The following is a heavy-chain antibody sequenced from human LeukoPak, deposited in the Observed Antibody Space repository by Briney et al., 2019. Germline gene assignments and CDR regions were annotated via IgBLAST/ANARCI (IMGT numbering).Heavy chain of an antibody. V-gene: IGHV4-38-2*02. Sequence: PSETLSLTCTVSGYSISSGYYWGWIRQPPGKGLEWIGSIYHSGSTYYNPSLKSRVTISVDTSKNQFSLKLSSVTAADTAVYYCARERNWARDYWGQGTLVTVSS. D-gene: IGHD7-27*01. CDR1: GYSISSGYY. CDR2: IYHSGST. J-gene: IGHJ4*02. CDR3: ARERNWARDY.